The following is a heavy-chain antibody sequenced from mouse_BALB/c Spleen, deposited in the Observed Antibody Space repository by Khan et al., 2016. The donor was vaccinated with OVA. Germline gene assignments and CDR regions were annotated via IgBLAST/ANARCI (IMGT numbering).Heavy chain of an antibody. V-gene: IGHV1S136*01. CDR3: APVGNYYVSFAY. CDR2: IYPFNDDT. CDR1: GYTFTSYV. D-gene: IGHD1-1*01. J-gene: IGHJ3*01. Sequence: VQLKQSGPELVKPGASVTMSCKASGYTFTSYVMHWVKQKPGLGLEWIGYIYPFNDDTKYNAKFKGKATLTSDKSSSHAYMELSSLTSEDSAVYYGAPVGNYYVSFAYWGQGTLVTVSA.